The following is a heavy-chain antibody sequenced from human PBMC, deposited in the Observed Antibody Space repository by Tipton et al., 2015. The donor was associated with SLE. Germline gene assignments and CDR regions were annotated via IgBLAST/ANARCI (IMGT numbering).Heavy chain of an antibody. CDR2: INHSGST. V-gene: IGHV4-39*07. J-gene: IGHJ4*02. CDR1: GGSISSSSYY. Sequence: LRLSCTVSGGSISSSSYYWGWIRQPPGKGLEWIGEINHSGSTNYNPSLKSRVTISVDTSKNQFSLKLSSVTAADTAVYYCAREGSVWSGYLYYFDYWGQGTLVTVSS. D-gene: IGHD3-3*01. CDR3: AREGSVWSGYLYYFDY.